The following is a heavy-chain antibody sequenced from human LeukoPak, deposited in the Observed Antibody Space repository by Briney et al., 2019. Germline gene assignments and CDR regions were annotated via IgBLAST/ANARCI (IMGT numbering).Heavy chain of an antibody. CDR1: GYTLTELS. Sequence: ASVKDSCKVSGYTLTELSMHWLRQARGKGRDWMGGFDPEDGETIYAQKFQGRVTMTEDTSTDTAYMELSSLRSDDTAAYYCATYYYYSSGYRHFDWYFDLWGRGTLVTVSS. CDR3: ATYYYYSSGYRHFDWYFDL. V-gene: IGHV1-24*01. CDR2: FDPEDGET. D-gene: IGHD3-22*01. J-gene: IGHJ2*01.